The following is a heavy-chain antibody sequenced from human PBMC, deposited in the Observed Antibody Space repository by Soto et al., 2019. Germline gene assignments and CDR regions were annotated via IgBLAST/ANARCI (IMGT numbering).Heavy chain of an antibody. J-gene: IGHJ4*02. CDR1: GFSFSNYN. CDR3: ARDHPNIY. V-gene: IGHV3-48*01. Sequence: EVQLVESGGGLVQPGGSLRLSCAASGFSFSNYNMNWVRQAPGEGLEWLSYISSGGTTMLYADSVKGRFTISRDNAKNSLYLHTSSLRAEDTAVYYCARDHPNIYWGQGILVTVSS. CDR2: ISSGGTTM.